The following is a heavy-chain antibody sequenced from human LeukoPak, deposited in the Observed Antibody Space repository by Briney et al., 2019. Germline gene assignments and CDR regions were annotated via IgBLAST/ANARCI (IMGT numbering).Heavy chain of an antibody. J-gene: IGHJ4*02. V-gene: IGHV4-59*01. CDR1: GGAISSYY. CDR2: IYYSGST. CDR3: AGKWPDSYAYDY. D-gene: IGHD5-18*01. Sequence: PSETLSLTCTVSGGAISSYYWSWIRQPPGKGLEWIGYIYYSGSTNYNPSLKSRVTISVDTSKNQFSLRLSSVTAADAAVYYCAGKWPDSYAYDYWGQGTLVTVSS.